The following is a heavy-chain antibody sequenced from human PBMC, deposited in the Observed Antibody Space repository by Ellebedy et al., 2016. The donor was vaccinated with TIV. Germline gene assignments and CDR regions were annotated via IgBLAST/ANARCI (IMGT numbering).Heavy chain of an antibody. CDR3: AKGGGSCCLEV. CDR1: GFTFSTYA. V-gene: IGHV3-23*01. CDR2: ISGSGGST. J-gene: IGHJ4*02. D-gene: IGHD2-15*01. Sequence: GGSLRLXXAASGFTFSTYAMSWVRQAPGKGLEWVSAISGSGGSTYYADSVKGRFAISRDNSNNTLYLQMNSLRAEDTAVYYCAKGGGSCCLEVWGQGTLVTVSS.